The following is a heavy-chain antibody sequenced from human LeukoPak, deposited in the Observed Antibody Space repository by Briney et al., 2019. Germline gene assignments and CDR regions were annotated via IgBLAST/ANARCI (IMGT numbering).Heavy chain of an antibody. D-gene: IGHD6-13*01. Sequence: SETLSLICTVSGGSISSSTYYWGWMRQPPGKGVEWIGSIFYSGRTYYNPSLKSRVTMSVDTSKNQFSLRLSSVNAADTAVYYCPRDILATSIAAPYYWGQGTLVTVSS. CDR2: IFYSGRT. CDR3: PRDILATSIAAPYY. V-gene: IGHV4-39*07. J-gene: IGHJ4*02. CDR1: GGSISSSTYY.